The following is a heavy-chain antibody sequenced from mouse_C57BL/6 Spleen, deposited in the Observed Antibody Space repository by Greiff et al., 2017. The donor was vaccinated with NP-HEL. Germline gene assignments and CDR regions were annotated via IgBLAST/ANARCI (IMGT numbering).Heavy chain of an antibody. Sequence: DVHLVESGGGLVQPGGSLSLSCAASGFTFTDYYMSWVRQPPGKALEWLGFIRNKANGYTTEYSASVKGRFTISRDNSQSILYLQMNDLRAEDSATYYCARLGYYGTSAMDYWGQGTSVTVSS. CDR2: IRNKANGYTT. J-gene: IGHJ4*01. CDR3: ARLGYYGTSAMDY. CDR1: GFTFTDYY. V-gene: IGHV7-3*01. D-gene: IGHD1-1*01.